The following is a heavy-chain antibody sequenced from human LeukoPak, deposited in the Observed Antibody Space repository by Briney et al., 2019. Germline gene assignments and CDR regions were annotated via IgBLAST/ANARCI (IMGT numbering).Heavy chain of an antibody. J-gene: IGHJ4*02. CDR2: ISGSGGGT. CDR1: KFTFSRYA. D-gene: IGHD6-19*01. Sequence: GGSLRLSCAASKFTFSRYAMNWVRQAPGKGLEWVSGISGSGGGTDYADSLRGRFTISRDNSKNTLYLQMNSLRAEDTALYYCAKGEYGSGWPDWGQGTLVTVSS. CDR3: AKGEYGSGWPD. V-gene: IGHV3-23*01.